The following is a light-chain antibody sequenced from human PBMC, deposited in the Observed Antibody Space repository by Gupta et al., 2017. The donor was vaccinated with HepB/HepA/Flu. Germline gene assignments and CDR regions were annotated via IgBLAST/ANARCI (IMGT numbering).Light chain of an antibody. J-gene: IGLJ2*01. Sequence: QSVLNQPPSASGTPGQRVTISCSGSSSNIGSNYVSWYQQHPGTAPKLLIYRNDQRPSGVPDRFSGSKSGTSASLAISGLRSEDEADYYCAAWDGSLSTVLFGGGTKLTVL. CDR3: AAWDGSLSTVL. CDR2: RND. CDR1: SSNIGSNY. V-gene: IGLV1-47*01.